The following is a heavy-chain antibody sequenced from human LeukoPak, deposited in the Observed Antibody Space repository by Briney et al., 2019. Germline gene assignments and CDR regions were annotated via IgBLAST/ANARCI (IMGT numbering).Heavy chain of an antibody. CDR1: GGSISSYY. J-gene: IGHJ5*02. CDR2: IYYSGST. D-gene: IGHD3-16*01. Sequence: TTSETLSLTCTVSGGSISSYYWNWIRQTPGKGLEWIGYIYYSGSTNYNPSLKSRVTISVDTSKNQFSLNLTSVTAADTAVYYCARFTPQGYGWGGYNRFDPWGQGTLVTVSS. V-gene: IGHV4-59*01. CDR3: ARFTPQGYGWGGYNRFDP.